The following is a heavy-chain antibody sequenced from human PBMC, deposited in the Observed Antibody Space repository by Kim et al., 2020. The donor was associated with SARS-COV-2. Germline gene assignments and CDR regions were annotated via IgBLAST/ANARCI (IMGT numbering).Heavy chain of an antibody. CDR2: TYYRSKWYN. D-gene: IGHD3-10*01. CDR1: GDSVSSNNTA. J-gene: IGHJ6*02. CDR3: ARDRKPTKFYYGSGSYYPTISGYSYYGMDV. V-gene: IGHV6-1*01. Sequence: SQTLSLTCAISGDSVSSNNTAWNWIRQSPSRGLEWLGRTYYRSKWYNDYAVSVKSRIIINPDTSKNQFSLQMNSVTPEDTAVYYCARDRKPTKFYYGSGSYYPTISGYSYYGMDVWGQGTTVTVSS.